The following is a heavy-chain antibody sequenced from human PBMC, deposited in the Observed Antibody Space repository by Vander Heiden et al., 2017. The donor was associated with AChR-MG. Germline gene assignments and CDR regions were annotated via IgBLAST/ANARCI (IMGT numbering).Heavy chain of an antibody. Sequence: EVQLVETGGGLIQPGGSLRLSCAASGFTVSSNYMSWVRQAPGKGLEWVSVIYSGGSTYYADSVKGRFTISRDNSKNTLYLQMNSLRAEDTAVYYCARGRTGYSYGYSIDYWCQGTLVTVSS. CDR1: GFTVSSNY. V-gene: IGHV3-53*02. D-gene: IGHD5-18*01. CDR2: IYSGGST. J-gene: IGHJ4*02. CDR3: ARGRTGYSYGYSIDY.